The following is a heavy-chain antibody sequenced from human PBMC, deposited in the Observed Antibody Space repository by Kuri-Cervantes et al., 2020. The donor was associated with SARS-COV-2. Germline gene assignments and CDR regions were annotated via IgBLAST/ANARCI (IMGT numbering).Heavy chain of an antibody. CDR2: ISSSSSYI. D-gene: IGHD6-13*01. CDR3: ARDPYSSSWYRYYYGMDV. CDR1: GFTFSSYA. V-gene: IGHV3-21*01. J-gene: IGHJ6*02. Sequence: GESLKISCAASGFTFSSYAMHWVRQAPGKGLEWVSSISSSSSYIYYADSVKGRFTISRDNAKNSLYLQMNSLRAEDTAVYYCARDPYSSSWYRYYYGMDVWAKGPRSPSP.